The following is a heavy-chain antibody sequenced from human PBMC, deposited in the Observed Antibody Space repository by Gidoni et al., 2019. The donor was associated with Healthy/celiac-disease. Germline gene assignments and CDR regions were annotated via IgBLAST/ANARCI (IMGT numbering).Heavy chain of an antibody. J-gene: IGHJ4*02. Sequence: EVQLVESGGGLVQPGGSLRLSCSASGFTFSSYAMHWVRQAPGKGLEYVSAISSNGGSTYYADSVKGRFTISRDNSKNTLYLQMSSLRAEDTAVYYCVKESIAVAGPFFDYWGQGTLVTVSS. CDR2: ISSNGGST. V-gene: IGHV3-64D*06. D-gene: IGHD6-19*01. CDR1: GFTFSSYA. CDR3: VKESIAVAGPFFDY.